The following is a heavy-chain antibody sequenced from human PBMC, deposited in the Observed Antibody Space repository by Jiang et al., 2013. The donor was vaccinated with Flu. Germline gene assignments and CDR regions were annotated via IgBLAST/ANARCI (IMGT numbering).Heavy chain of an antibody. J-gene: IGHJ4*01. D-gene: IGHD3-3*01. CDR3: AKDTTGRDNDFWSGYFYDH. Sequence: VQLLESGGGLVQPGGSLRLSCAASGFTFSSYAMSWVRQAPGKGLEWVATISSTGSSTFHAGSVLGRFTISRDISTSTLYLQMNSLRAEDTALYFCAKDTTGRDNDFWSGYFYDHWG. CDR2: ISSTGSST. V-gene: IGHV3-23*01. CDR1: GFTFSSYA.